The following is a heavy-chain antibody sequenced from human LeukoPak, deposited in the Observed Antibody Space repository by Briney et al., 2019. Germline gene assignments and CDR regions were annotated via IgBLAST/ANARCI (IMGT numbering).Heavy chain of an antibody. CDR2: SKTTKPKSRTT. J-gene: IGHJ4*02. CDR3: ARVVTTGSGWYNFDN. V-gene: IGHV3-72*01. Sequence: RGSLRLSCAVSGFTITDHHMDWVRQAPGNGLEWFGRSKTTKPKSRTTEYAVSVKVRFTISRDDSKNSMYLQLNSLKTEDTAVYYCARVVTTGSGWYNFDNWGQGTLVTVSS. D-gene: IGHD6-13*01. CDR1: GFTITDHH.